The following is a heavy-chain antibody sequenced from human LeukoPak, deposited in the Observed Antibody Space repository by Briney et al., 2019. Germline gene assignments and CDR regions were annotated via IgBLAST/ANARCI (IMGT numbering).Heavy chain of an antibody. Sequence: SETLSLTCTVSGGSISSSGYYWGWIRQPPGKGLEWIASIYYSGSTYYNPSLKSRVTISVDTSKNQFSLKLSSVTAADTAVYYCARGSRGWFDPWGQGTLVTVSS. CDR1: GGSISSSGYY. J-gene: IGHJ5*02. D-gene: IGHD3-10*01. V-gene: IGHV4-39*01. CDR3: ARGSRGWFDP. CDR2: IYYSGST.